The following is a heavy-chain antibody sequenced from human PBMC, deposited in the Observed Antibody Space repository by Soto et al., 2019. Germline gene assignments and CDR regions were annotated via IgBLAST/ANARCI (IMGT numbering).Heavy chain of an antibody. D-gene: IGHD5-12*01. J-gene: IGHJ4*02. CDR1: GGSISSYY. CDR2: IYYSGST. CDR3: ARDSVGSGYD. V-gene: IGHV4-59*01. Sequence: QVQLQESGPGLVKPSETLSLTCTVSGGSISSYYWSWIRQPPGKRLEWIEYIYYSGSTNYNPSLKRRVTIAVDTSKNQFSLELRSVTAADTAVYYCARDSVGSGYDWGQGTLVTVSS.